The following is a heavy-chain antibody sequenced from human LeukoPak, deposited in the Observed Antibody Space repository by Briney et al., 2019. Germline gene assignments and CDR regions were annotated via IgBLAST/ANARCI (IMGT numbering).Heavy chain of an antibody. V-gene: IGHV3-30*04. Sequence: GGSLRLSCAASGFTFSSYAMHWVRQAPGKGLEWVAVIRYDGSNKYYADSVKGRFTISRDNAKNSLYLHMNSLRAEDTAVHYCVRAYHPGGWFDPWGQGTLVTVSS. CDR3: VRAYHPGGWFDP. CDR1: GFTFSSYA. D-gene: IGHD2-21*01. J-gene: IGHJ5*02. CDR2: IRYDGSNK.